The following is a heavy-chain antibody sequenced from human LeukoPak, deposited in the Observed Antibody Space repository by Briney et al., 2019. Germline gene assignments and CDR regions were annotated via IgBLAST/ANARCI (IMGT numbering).Heavy chain of an antibody. CDR1: GFTFISYG. CDR3: AKGSGWEMSYYYYYMDV. J-gene: IGHJ6*03. D-gene: IGHD1-26*01. Sequence: GGSLRLSCAASGFTFISYGMHWVRQAPGKGLEWVAFIRYDGSHKYYVGSVKGRFTISRDNSKDTLYLQMNSLRAEDTAVYYCAKGSGWEMSYYYYYMDVWSKGTTVTISS. CDR2: IRYDGSHK. V-gene: IGHV3-30*02.